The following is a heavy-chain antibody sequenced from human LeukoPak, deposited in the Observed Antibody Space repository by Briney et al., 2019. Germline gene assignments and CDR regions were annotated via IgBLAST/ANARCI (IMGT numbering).Heavy chain of an antibody. Sequence: ASVKVSCKASGYTFTGYYMHWVRQAPGQGLEWMGWINPNSGGTNYAQKFQGRVTMTRDTSISTAYMELSRLRSDDTAVYYCARGITMVRGLVLYYYYMDVWGKGTTVTIPS. CDR2: INPNSGGT. J-gene: IGHJ6*03. D-gene: IGHD3-10*01. CDR1: GYTFTGYY. V-gene: IGHV1-2*02. CDR3: ARGITMVRGLVLYYYYMDV.